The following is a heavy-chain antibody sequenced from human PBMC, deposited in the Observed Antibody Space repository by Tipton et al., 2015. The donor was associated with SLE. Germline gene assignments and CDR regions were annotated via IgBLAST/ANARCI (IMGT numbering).Heavy chain of an antibody. CDR3: ARGAPGYYYYYMDV. CDR2: MYYSGSA. J-gene: IGHJ6*03. CDR1: GDSISSSSYY. Sequence: TLSLTCTVSGDSISSSSYYWGWIRQPPGKGLEWIGNMYYSGSAYYNPSLKSRVTISVDTSKNQFSLKLNSVTAADTAVYYCARGAPGYYYYYMDVWGKGTTVTVSS. V-gene: IGHV4-39*07.